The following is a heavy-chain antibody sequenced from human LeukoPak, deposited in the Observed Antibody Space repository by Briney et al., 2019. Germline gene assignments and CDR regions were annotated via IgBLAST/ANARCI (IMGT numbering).Heavy chain of an antibody. CDR1: GFIFSDYW. D-gene: IGHD3-9*01. CDR2: ITSDGSST. V-gene: IGHV3-74*01. J-gene: IGHJ4*02. Sequence: PGGSLRLSCAASGFIFSDYWMHWVRQAPGKGLAWVSRITSDGSSTSHADSVKGRFTISRDNAKNTLYLQMNSLRVEDTAVYYCARVIRAGYLGERSRVFDYWGQGTLVTVSS. CDR3: ARVIRAGYLGERSRVFDY.